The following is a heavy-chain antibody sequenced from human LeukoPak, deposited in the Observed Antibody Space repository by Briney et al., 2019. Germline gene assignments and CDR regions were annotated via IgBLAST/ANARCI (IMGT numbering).Heavy chain of an antibody. CDR3: ASWLLRYYYGMDV. D-gene: IGHD5-12*01. J-gene: IGHJ6*02. CDR1: GGSFSGYY. CDR2: INHSGST. Sequence: PSETLSLTCAVYGGSFSGYYWSWIRQPPGKGLEWIGEINHSGSTNYNPSLKSRVTISVDTSKNQFSLKLTSVTAADTAVYFCASWLLRYYYGMDVWGPGTTVTVSS. V-gene: IGHV4-34*01.